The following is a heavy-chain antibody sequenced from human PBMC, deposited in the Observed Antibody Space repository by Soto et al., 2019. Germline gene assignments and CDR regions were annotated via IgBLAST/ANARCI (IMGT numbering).Heavy chain of an antibody. CDR1: GGSISSSSYY. V-gene: IGHV4-39*01. J-gene: IGHJ4*02. Sequence: SETLSLTCTVSGGSISSSSYYWGWIRQPPGKGLEWIGSIYYSGSTYYNPSLKSRVTISVDTSKNQFSLKLSSVTAADTAVYYCARQRQYYDNSGLESVSFDYWGQGTLVTVSS. CDR3: ARQRQYYDNSGLESVSFDY. D-gene: IGHD3-22*01. CDR2: IYYSGST.